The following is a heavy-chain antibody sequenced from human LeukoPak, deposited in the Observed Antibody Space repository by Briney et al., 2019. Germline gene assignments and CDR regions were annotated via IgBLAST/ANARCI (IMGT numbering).Heavy chain of an antibody. D-gene: IGHD1-7*01. CDR2: IIPIFGTA. J-gene: IGHJ4*02. Sequence: SVKVSCKASGGTFSSFAISWVRQAPGQGLEWMGGIIPIFGTANYAQKFQGRVTITTDESTSTAYMELSSLRSEDTAVYYCARDRLTGNWNYELGFDYWGQGTLVTVSS. V-gene: IGHV1-69*05. CDR1: GGTFSSFA. CDR3: ARDRLTGNWNYELGFDY.